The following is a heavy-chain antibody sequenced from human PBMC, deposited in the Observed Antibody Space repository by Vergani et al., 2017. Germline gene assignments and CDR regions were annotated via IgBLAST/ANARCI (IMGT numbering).Heavy chain of an antibody. Sequence: QVQLVQSGAEEKKPGASVKVFCKASGYTFTSYYMHWVRQASGQGLEWMGINNPSGCSTSYAQKFQSRVTMTRDTSKSTVYMELSSLRSEETAVYYCARGVEDCSSTSCSFDYWGQGTLVTVSS. J-gene: IGHJ4*02. D-gene: IGHD2-2*01. CDR3: ARGVEDCSSTSCSFDY. V-gene: IGHV1-46*01. CDR2: NNPSGCST. CDR1: GYTFTSYY.